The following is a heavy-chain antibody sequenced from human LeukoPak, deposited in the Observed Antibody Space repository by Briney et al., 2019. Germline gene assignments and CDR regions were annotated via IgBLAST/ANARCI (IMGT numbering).Heavy chain of an antibody. CDR1: GCSISSGYY. Sequence: SETLSLTCTVSGCSISSGYYWGWIRQPPGMGLEWIGSIYHSGSTYYNPSLKSRVTISVDTSKNQFSLKLSSVTAADTAVYYCARSDGYGLVGIWGQGTMVTVSS. J-gene: IGHJ3*02. CDR2: IYHSGST. V-gene: IGHV4-38-2*02. CDR3: ARSDGYGLVGI. D-gene: IGHD3-10*01.